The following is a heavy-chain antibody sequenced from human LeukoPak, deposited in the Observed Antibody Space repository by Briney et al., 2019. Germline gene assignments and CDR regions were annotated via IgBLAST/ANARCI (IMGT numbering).Heavy chain of an antibody. CDR2: IYYSGST. D-gene: IGHD4-17*01. CDR3: ARRTVTTIWH. V-gene: IGHV4-39*01. Sequence: SETLSLTCTVSGGSISSSSYYWGWIRQPPGEGLESIGSIYYSGSTYYNPSLKSRVTISVDTSKNQFSLKLSSVTAADTAVYYCARRTVTTIWHWGQGTLVTVSS. J-gene: IGHJ4*02. CDR1: GGSISSSSYY.